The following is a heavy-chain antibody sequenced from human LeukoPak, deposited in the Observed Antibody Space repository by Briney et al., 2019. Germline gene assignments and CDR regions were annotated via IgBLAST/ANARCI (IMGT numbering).Heavy chain of an antibody. CDR3: ARAGYSSSWSGFDY. CDR1: GFTFSSYS. Sequence: GGSLRLSCAASGFTFSSYSMNWVRQAPGKGLEWASSISSSSSYIYYADSVKGRFTISRDNAKNSLYLQMNSLRAEDTAVYYCARAGYSSSWSGFDYWGRGTLVTVSS. V-gene: IGHV3-21*01. CDR2: ISSSSSYI. J-gene: IGHJ4*02. D-gene: IGHD6-13*01.